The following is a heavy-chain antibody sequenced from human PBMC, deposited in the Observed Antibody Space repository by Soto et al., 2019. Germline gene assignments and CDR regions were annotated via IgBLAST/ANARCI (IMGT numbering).Heavy chain of an antibody. CDR2: ILYDGSKK. J-gene: IGHJ6*02. D-gene: IGHD6-19*01. V-gene: IGHV3-30*18. CDR1: GFTFSSYG. CDR3: VKDGSSGWPYFDDMDV. Sequence: LRLSCAASGFTFSSYGMHWVRQAPGKGLEWVAVILYDGSKKYYADSMKGRFTISRDNSKNAPYLQMSSLRAEDTALYYCVKDGSSGWPYFDDMDVWGRGTTVTVSS.